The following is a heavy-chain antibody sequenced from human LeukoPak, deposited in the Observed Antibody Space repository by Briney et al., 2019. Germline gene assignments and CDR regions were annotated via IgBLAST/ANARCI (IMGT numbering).Heavy chain of an antibody. CDR1: GFTFSDYY. D-gene: IGHD2-2*01. V-gene: IGHV3-11*01. Sequence: GGSLRLSCAASGFTFSDYYMSWIRQAPGKGLEWVSYISSSGSTIYYADSVKGRFTISRDNAKNSLYLQMNSLRAEDTAVYYCARVSKVYYYYGMDVWGQGTTVTVSS. CDR2: ISSSGSTI. CDR3: ARVSKVYYYYGMDV. J-gene: IGHJ6*02.